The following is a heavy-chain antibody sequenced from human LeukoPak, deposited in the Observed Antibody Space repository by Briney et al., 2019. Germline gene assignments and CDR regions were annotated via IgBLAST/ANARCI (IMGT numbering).Heavy chain of an antibody. D-gene: IGHD6-19*01. Sequence: GGSLRLSCAASGFTFSSYSMNWVRQAPGKGLEWVSSISSSSSNIYYADSVKGRFTISRDNAKNSLYLQMNSLRVEDTAVYYCVGSSGWWGFDYWGQGTLVTVSS. CDR2: ISSSSSNI. CDR1: GFTFSSYS. CDR3: VGSSGWWGFDY. J-gene: IGHJ4*02. V-gene: IGHV3-21*01.